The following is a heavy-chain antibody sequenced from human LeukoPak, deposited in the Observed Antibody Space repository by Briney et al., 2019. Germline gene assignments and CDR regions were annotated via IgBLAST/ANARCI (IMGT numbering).Heavy chain of an antibody. D-gene: IGHD3-10*01. CDR1: GYTFTGYY. CDR2: INPNSGGT. Sequence: ASVKVSCKASGYTFTGYYMHWVRQAPGQGLEWMGWINPNSGGTNYAQKFQGRVTMTRDTSISTAYMVLSRLRSDDAAVYYCASWLRGVIGAFDIWGQGTMVTVSS. CDR3: ASWLRGVIGAFDI. J-gene: IGHJ3*02. V-gene: IGHV1-2*02.